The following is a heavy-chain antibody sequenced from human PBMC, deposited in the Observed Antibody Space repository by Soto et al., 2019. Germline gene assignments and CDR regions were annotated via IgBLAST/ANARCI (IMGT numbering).Heavy chain of an antibody. Sequence: QVTLKESGPVLVKPTETLTMTCTVSGFSLSNTRMGVSWIRQPPGKALEWLAHIFSNDEKSYSTSLKSRLTISKDTSKSQVVLSMTNMDPVDTATYYCTRIEKGSATYTWGQGTLVTVSS. V-gene: IGHV2-26*01. CDR3: TRIEKGSATYT. CDR1: GFSLSNTRMG. CDR2: IFSNDEK. D-gene: IGHD3-10*01. J-gene: IGHJ5*02.